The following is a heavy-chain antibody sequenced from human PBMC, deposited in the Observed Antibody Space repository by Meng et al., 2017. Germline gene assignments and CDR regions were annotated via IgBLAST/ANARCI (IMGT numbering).Heavy chain of an antibody. CDR2: INPNSGGT. Sequence: ASVKVSCKASGYTFTGYYMHWVRQAPGQGLEWMGRINPNSGGTNYAQKFQGRVTMTRDTSISTAYMELSRLRSDDTAVYYCAREFGGRKTTVVTPVDYWVQGTLVTVSS. CDR3: AREFGGRKTTVVTPVDY. V-gene: IGHV1-2*06. J-gene: IGHJ4*02. CDR1: GYTFTGYY. D-gene: IGHD4-23*01.